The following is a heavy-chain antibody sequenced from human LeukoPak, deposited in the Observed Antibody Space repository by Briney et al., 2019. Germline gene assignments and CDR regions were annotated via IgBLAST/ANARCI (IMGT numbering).Heavy chain of an antibody. CDR3: ARDGFNDRSGDNDGFDM. J-gene: IGHJ3*02. CDR1: GFTFDDYA. CDR2: ISGDGGST. D-gene: IGHD1-1*01. V-gene: IGHV3-43*02. Sequence: GGSLRLSCAASGFTFDDYAMHWVRQAPGKGLEWVSLISGDGGSTYYADSVKGRFTISRDNSKSSLYLQMNSLRADDTAVYYCARDGFNDRSGDNDGFDMWGQGTMVTVSS.